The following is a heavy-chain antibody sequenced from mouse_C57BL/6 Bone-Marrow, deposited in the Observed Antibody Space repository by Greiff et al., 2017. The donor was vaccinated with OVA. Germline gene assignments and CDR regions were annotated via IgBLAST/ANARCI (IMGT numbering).Heavy chain of an antibody. D-gene: IGHD5-5*01. V-gene: IGHV1-80*01. CDR2: IYPGDGDT. J-gene: IGHJ3*01. CDR3: ARREDYQAWFAY. Sequence: QVQLQQSGAELVKPGASVKISCKASGYAFSSYWMNWVKQRPGKGLEWIGQIYPGDGDTNYNGKFKGKATLTADKSSSTAYMQLSSLTSEDSAVYFCARREDYQAWFAYWGQGTLVTVSA. CDR1: GYAFSSYW.